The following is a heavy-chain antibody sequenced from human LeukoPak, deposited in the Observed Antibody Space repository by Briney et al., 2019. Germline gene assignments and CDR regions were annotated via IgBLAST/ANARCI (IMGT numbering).Heavy chain of an antibody. V-gene: IGHV3-30*02. J-gene: IGHJ3*02. CDR2: IRYDGSNK. D-gene: IGHD3-10*01. CDR1: GFTFSSYG. Sequence: GGSLRLSCAASGFTFSSYGMRWVRQAPGKGLEWVAFIRYDGSNKYYADSVKGRFTISRDNSKNTLYLQMNSLRAEDTAVYYCAKVKLLWFGELSPTDAFDIWGQGTMVTVSS. CDR3: AKVKLLWFGELSPTDAFDI.